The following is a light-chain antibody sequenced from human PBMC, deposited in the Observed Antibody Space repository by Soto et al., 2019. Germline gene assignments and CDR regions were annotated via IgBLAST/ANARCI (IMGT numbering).Light chain of an antibody. CDR2: SNN. Sequence: QSVLTQPPSASGTPGQRVTISCSGSSSNIGSNNVNWYQQLPGTAPKHLIYSNNQRPSGVPDRFSGSKSGTSASLAISGLQSEDEADYYCAAWDDCGVVFGGGTKLTVL. CDR3: AAWDDCGVV. V-gene: IGLV1-44*01. J-gene: IGLJ2*01. CDR1: SSNIGSNN.